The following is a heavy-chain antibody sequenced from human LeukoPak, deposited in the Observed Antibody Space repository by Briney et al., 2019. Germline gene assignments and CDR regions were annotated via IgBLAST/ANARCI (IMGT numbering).Heavy chain of an antibody. V-gene: IGHV4-39*01. CDR2: IYYSGST. CDR1: GGSISSYY. Sequence: SETLSLTCTVSGGSISSYYWGWIRQPPGKGLEWIGTIYYSGSTYYNPSLTSRVTISVDTSKNQFSLKLSSVTAADTAVYYCARHKDYYYSYMDVWGKGTTVTISS. CDR3: ARHKDYYYSYMDV. J-gene: IGHJ6*03.